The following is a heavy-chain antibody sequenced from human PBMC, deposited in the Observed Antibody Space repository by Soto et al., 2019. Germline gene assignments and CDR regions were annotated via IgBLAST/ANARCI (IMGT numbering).Heavy chain of an antibody. D-gene: IGHD3-10*01. Sequence: QVQLVQSGAELEKPGASVKVSCKASGYTFSNYDMTWVRQATGQGPEWIGWVNPNNGDTGYAQTFQGRGTLTTDISTTTAYMELTSLRSEDTAIYYCAKVSRKGSAIDFDYWGQGTLITVSS. CDR3: AKVSRKGSAIDFDY. J-gene: IGHJ4*02. CDR2: VNPNNGDT. CDR1: GYTFSNYD. V-gene: IGHV1-8*01.